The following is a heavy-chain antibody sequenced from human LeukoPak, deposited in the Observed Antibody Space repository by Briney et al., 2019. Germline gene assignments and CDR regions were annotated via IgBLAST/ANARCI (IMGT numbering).Heavy chain of an antibody. CDR2: IYYSGST. CDR1: GGSISSSSYY. J-gene: IGHJ4*02. CDR3: ARGDEGGPGSFDY. V-gene: IGHV4-39*07. D-gene: IGHD3-16*01. Sequence: PSETLSLTCTVSGGSISSSSYYWGWIRQPPGKGLEWIGSIYYSGSTYYNPSLKSRVTISVDTSKNQFSLKLSSVTAADTAVYYCARGDEGGPGSFDYWGQGTLVTVSS.